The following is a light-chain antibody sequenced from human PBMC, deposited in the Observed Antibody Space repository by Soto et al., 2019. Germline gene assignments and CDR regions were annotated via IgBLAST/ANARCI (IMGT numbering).Light chain of an antibody. V-gene: IGKV3-15*01. Sequence: EIVKTQSPATLSVSPGERATLSCRASQSVSNNLAWYQQKPGQAPRLLIYFASTRATGIPARFSGSGSGTEFTLTITSLQSEDFAVYYCQQYNQWPLTFGGGTKVETK. J-gene: IGKJ4*01. CDR2: FAS. CDR1: QSVSNN. CDR3: QQYNQWPLT.